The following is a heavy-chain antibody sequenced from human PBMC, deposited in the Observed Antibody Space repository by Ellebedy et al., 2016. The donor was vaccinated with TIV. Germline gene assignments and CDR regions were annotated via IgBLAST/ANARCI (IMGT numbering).Heavy chain of an antibody. CDR2: FYDTERI. CDR1: GDSISSYH. V-gene: IGHV4-59*08. Sequence: MPSETLSLTCTVSGDSISSYHWNWIRQPPGKGLEWIGCFYDTERIKYKPSLRSRVTMSEDRSRNQFSLMLKSVTAADTAVYYCVKLNVGGGGRGVWGQGTMVTVSS. CDR3: VKLNVGGGGRGV. J-gene: IGHJ3*01. D-gene: IGHD4-23*01.